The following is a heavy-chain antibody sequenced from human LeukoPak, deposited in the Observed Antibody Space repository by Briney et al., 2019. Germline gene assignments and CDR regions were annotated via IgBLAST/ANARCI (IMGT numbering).Heavy chain of an antibody. CDR1: GGTFSSNA. Sequence: WASVKVSCKASGGTFSSNAISCVRQAPGQGLEWMGGIIPIFGTANYAQKFQGRVTITTDESTSTAYMELSSLRSEDTAVYYCATPLYLDYGGNTPSYYYYMDVWGKGTTVTVSS. D-gene: IGHD4-23*01. CDR2: IIPIFGTA. V-gene: IGHV1-69*05. CDR3: ATPLYLDYGGNTPSYYYYMDV. J-gene: IGHJ6*03.